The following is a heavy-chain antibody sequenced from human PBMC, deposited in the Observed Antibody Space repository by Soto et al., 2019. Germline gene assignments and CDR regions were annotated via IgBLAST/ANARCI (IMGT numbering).Heavy chain of an antibody. CDR2: IYWDDAK. V-gene: IGHV2-5*02. D-gene: IGHD1-26*01. CDR3: AYRRSGSYLPS. Sequence: QITVKESGPTLVKPTQPLTLTCTFSVFSLRTSEVGVGWIRQPPGKALEWLALIYWDDAKRDSPSLKSSLTINRDNSKNQVVLTMTNMDPVDTATYYCAYRRSGSYLPSWGQGTLVTVSS. J-gene: IGHJ5*02. CDR1: VFSLRTSEVG.